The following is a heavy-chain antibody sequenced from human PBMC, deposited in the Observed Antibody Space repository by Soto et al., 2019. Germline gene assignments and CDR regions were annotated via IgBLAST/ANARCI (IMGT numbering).Heavy chain of an antibody. CDR3: AREPRGYSAWFDP. Sequence: PSETLSLTCTVSGASISSGGYYWSWIRQHPGKGLEWIGYIYHRGSTYYNPSLNSRATISVDTSKNQFSLKLSSVTAADTAVYYCAREPRGYSAWFDPWGQGTLVTVSS. V-gene: IGHV4-31*03. J-gene: IGHJ5*02. D-gene: IGHD3-22*01. CDR1: GASISSGGYY. CDR2: IYHRGST.